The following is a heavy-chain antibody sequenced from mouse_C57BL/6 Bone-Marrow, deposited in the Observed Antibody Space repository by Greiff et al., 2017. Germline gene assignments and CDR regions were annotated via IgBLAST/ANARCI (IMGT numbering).Heavy chain of an antibody. V-gene: IGHV1-4*01. CDR3: ASDYGSPYYFDY. CDR1: GYTFTSYT. Sequence: QVQLKQSGAELARPGASVKMSCKASGYTFTSYTMHWVKQRPGQGLEWIGYINPSSGYTKYNQKFKDKATLTADKSSSTAYMQLSSLTSEDSAVYYCASDYGSPYYFDYWGQGTTLTVSS. J-gene: IGHJ2*01. CDR2: INPSSGYT. D-gene: IGHD1-1*01.